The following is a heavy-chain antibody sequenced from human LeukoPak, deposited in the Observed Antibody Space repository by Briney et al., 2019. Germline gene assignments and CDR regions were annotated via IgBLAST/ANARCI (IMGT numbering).Heavy chain of an antibody. J-gene: IGHJ3*02. D-gene: IGHD1-26*01. CDR2: IYYRGST. Sequence: SDTLSLTCRVSGYSISSSNWWGWIRQPPGKGLEWIGYIYYRGSTYYNPSLKSRVTMSVDTSKNQFSLKLSSVTAVDTAVYYCARTISGSYEEDTFDIWGKGTMVTVSS. V-gene: IGHV4-28*01. CDR3: ARTISGSYEEDTFDI. CDR1: GYSISSSNW.